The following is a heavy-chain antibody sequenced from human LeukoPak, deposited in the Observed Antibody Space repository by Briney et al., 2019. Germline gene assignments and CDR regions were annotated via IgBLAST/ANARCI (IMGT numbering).Heavy chain of an antibody. Sequence: AVKVSCKASGGTFSSYAISWLRQAPGQGRAWMGGIIPIFWTAHYAQKFQGRGTITAYESTSTAYMELSSLRSEDTAVYYCASRTVVVPAAYYYYYMDVWGKGTTVTVSS. D-gene: IGHD2-2*01. CDR2: IIPIFWTA. V-gene: IGHV1-69*13. J-gene: IGHJ6*03. CDR1: GGTFSSYA. CDR3: ASRTVVVPAAYYYYYMDV.